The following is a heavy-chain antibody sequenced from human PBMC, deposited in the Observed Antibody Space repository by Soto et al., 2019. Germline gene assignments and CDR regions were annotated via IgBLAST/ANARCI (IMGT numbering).Heavy chain of an antibody. V-gene: IGHV3-23*01. J-gene: IGHJ4*02. CDR1: GFTLSNYG. D-gene: IGHD2-21*01. CDR2: ISGSDGTT. CDR3: AKDKFCD. Sequence: EVQLLQSEGNLVQPGGSLRLSCAASGFTLSNYGMIWVRQAPGKGLEWVSSISGSDGTTYYADSVKGRFTISRDNSKNTLYLQMNTVRAEDTAVYYCAKDKFCDWGQGTLVTVSS.